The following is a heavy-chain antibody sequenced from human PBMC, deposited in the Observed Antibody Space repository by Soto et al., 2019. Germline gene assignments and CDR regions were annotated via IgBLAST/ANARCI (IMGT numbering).Heavy chain of an antibody. J-gene: IGHJ3*01. CDR1: GDSISGYY. Sequence: QVQLQESGPGLVKPSETVSLICTVSGDSISGYYWSWIRQPAGKGLEWIGRIYSSGNTNYNPSLKSRVTMSVEMAKNPFSLKLTSVTGADTAMYFRARGDVFDLWGQGTKVTVSS. V-gene: IGHV4-4*07. CDR2: IYSSGNT. CDR3: ARGDVFDL.